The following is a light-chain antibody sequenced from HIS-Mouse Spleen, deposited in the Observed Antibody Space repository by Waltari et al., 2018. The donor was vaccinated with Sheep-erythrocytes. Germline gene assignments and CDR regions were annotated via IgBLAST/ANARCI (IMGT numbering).Light chain of an antibody. CDR1: SSDVGSHNL. V-gene: IGLV2-23*01. CDR2: EGS. J-gene: IGLJ3*02. CDR3: CSYAGSSTPWV. Sequence: QSALTQPASVSGSPGQSITISCTGPSSDVGSHNLVTWYQQHPGKAPKLMIYEGSKRPSGVSNRFSGSKSGNTASLTISGLQAEDEADYYCCSYAGSSTPWVFGGGTKLTVL.